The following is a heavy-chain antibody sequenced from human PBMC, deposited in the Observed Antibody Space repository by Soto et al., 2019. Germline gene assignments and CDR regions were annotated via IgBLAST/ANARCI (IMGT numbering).Heavy chain of an antibody. CDR2: VFYDGSNK. CDR1: GFSFSNYG. CDR3: ARGSVYYYERPDY. J-gene: IGHJ4*02. D-gene: IGHD3-22*01. Sequence: QVQLVESGGGVVQPGRSLRLSCAASGFSFSNYGMHWVRQSPGKGLEWVAVVFYDGSNKYYADSVKGRFTISRDNSNNTLYLQMNRLRAEDTAVYYCARGSVYYYERPDYWGQGTLVTVSS. V-gene: IGHV3-33*01.